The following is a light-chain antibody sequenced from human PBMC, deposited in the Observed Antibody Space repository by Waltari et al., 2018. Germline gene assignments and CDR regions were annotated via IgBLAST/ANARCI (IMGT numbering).Light chain of an antibody. J-gene: IGKJ1*01. Sequence: EIVLTQSPGTLSLSPGERATLSCRASQSVSDYYLAWYQQKPGQAPRLLIYRAYNRAAGVPDRCSGSGSGTDFTLTISRLEPGDFAVYYCQQYGSSFPWTFGQGTKVEI. CDR2: RAY. CDR3: QQYGSSFPWT. V-gene: IGKV3-20*01. CDR1: QSVSDYY.